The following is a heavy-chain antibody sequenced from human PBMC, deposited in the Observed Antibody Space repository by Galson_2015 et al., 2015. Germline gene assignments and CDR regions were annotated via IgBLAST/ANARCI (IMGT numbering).Heavy chain of an antibody. Sequence: SLRLSCAASGFTFSSYSMNWVRQAPGKGLEWVSYISSSSTIYYADSVKGRFTISRDNAKNSLYLQMNSLRDEDTAVYYCARDSRLTLMDVWGQGTTVTVSS. J-gene: IGHJ6*02. CDR2: ISSSSTI. CDR1: GFTFSSYS. D-gene: IGHD6-13*01. V-gene: IGHV3-48*02. CDR3: ARDSRLTLMDV.